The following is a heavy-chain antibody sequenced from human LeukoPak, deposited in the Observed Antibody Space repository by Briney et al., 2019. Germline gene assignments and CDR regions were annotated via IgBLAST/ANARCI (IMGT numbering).Heavy chain of an antibody. CDR3: ARHLKSGYTGYESDY. Sequence: ESLKISCKASGYSFTTYWIGWVRRVPGKGLEGVGIIYPADSTAKYSPSFQGQVTISVDKSISTAYLQWSRLEASDTAVSYCARHLKSGYTGYESDYWGQGTLVTVSS. J-gene: IGHJ4*02. V-gene: IGHV5-51*01. D-gene: IGHD5-12*01. CDR1: GYSFTTYW. CDR2: IYPADSTA.